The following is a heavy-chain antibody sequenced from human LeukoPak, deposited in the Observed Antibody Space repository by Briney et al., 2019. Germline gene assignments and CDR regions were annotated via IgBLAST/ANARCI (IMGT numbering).Heavy chain of an antibody. CDR1: GGSISSYY. V-gene: IGHV4-59*01. CDR3: ARGVRGVDYYYYYMDV. D-gene: IGHD3-10*01. CDR2: IYYSGST. J-gene: IGHJ6*03. Sequence: SETLSLTCTVSGGSISSYYWSWIRQPPGKGLEWIGYIYYSGSTNYNPSLKSRATISVDTSKNQFSLKLSSVTAADTAVYYCARGVRGVDYYYYYMDVWGKGTTVTISS.